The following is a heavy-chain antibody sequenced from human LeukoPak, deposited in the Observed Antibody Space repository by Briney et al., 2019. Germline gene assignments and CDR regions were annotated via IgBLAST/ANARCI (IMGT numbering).Heavy chain of an antibody. J-gene: IGHJ4*02. CDR3: ARDPYSGYGNFDY. V-gene: IGHV1-2*02. CDR1: GYTFTGYY. CDR2: INPNSGGT. Sequence: ASVKVSCKASGYTFTGYYMHWVRQAPGQGLEWMGWINPNSGGTNYAQKFQGRVTMTRDTSISTAYMELSRLRSDDTAVYYCARDPYSGYGNFDYWGQGTLVTASS. D-gene: IGHD5-12*01.